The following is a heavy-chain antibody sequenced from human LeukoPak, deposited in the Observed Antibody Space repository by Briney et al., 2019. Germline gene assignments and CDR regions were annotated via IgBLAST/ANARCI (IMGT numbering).Heavy chain of an antibody. CDR3: ARYKGDYYDSSGYFPYYFDY. Sequence: SETLSLTCSVSDDSISTYYWSWLRQPQGKGPEWMGFVYSTGHTNYNPSLKSRVTMSLDTSKNQFSLKLSSVTAADTAVYYCARYKGDYYDSSGYFPYYFDYWGQGTLVTVSS. CDR1: DDSISTYY. V-gene: IGHV4-4*08. D-gene: IGHD3-22*01. J-gene: IGHJ4*02. CDR2: VYSTGHT.